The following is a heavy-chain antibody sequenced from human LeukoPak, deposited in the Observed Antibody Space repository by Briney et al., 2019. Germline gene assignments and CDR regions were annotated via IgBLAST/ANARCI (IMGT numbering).Heavy chain of an antibody. CDR1: GFTFSSYG. CDR3: AKDPFGGHSSGPSWFDP. D-gene: IGHD3-22*01. J-gene: IGHJ5*02. CDR2: IWYDGSNK. Sequence: GGSLRLSCAASGFTFSSYGMHWVRQAPGKGLEWVAVIWYDGSNKYYADSVKGRFTISRDNSKNTLYLQMNSLRAEDTAVYYCAKDPFGGHSSGPSWFDPWGQGTLVTVSS. V-gene: IGHV3-33*06.